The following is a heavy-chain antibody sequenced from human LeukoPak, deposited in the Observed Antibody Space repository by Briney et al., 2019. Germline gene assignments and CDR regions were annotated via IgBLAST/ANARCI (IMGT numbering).Heavy chain of an antibody. J-gene: IGHJ4*02. Sequence: SETLSLTCTVSGGSISSYYWSWIRQPPGKGLEWIGYIYTSGSTNYNPSLKSRVTISEDTSKNQFSLKLSSVTAADTAVYYCASWYLGYFDYWGQGTLVTVSS. CDR2: IYTSGST. CDR3: ASWYLGYFDY. CDR1: GGSISSYY. V-gene: IGHV4-4*09. D-gene: IGHD3-16*01.